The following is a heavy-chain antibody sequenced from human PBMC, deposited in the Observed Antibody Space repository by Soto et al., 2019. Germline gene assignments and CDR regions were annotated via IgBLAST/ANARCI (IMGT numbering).Heavy chain of an antibody. J-gene: IGHJ5*02. D-gene: IGHD1-1*01. CDR2: ISAYNGNT. V-gene: IGHV1-18*01. CDR3: ARETLSTPGTTVRIDNWFDP. Sequence: QVQLVQSGAEVKKPGASVKVSCKASGYTFTSYGISWVRQAPGQGLEWMGWISAYNGNTNYAQKLQGRVTMTTDTPTSTAYMELRSLRSDDTAVYYCARETLSTPGTTVRIDNWFDPWGQGTLVTVSS. CDR1: GYTFTSYG.